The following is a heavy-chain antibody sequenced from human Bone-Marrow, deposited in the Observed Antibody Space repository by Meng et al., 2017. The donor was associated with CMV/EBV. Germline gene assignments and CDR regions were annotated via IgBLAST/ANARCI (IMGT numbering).Heavy chain of an antibody. D-gene: IGHD2-15*01. CDR1: GGTFSSYA. Sequence: SVKVSCKASGGTFSSYAISWVRQAPGQGLEWMGGIIPIFGTANYAQKFQGRVTITTDESTSTAYMELSSLRSEDTAVYYCARGYCSGGSCCGYYYGMDVWGQGTTVTVSS. CDR2: IIPIFGTA. V-gene: IGHV1-69*05. CDR3: ARGYCSGGSCCGYYYGMDV. J-gene: IGHJ6*02.